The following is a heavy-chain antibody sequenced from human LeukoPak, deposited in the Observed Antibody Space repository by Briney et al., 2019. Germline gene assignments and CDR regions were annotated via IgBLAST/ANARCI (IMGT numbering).Heavy chain of an antibody. CDR2: IYSGGST. V-gene: IGHV3-53*01. Sequence: PGGSLRLSCAGSRVPRRCNALGGPRQASGQGLERVSVIYSGGSTYYADSVKGRFTISRDNSKNTLYLQMNSLRAVDTAVYYCARDRVTMVRGVNYYFDYWGQGTLVTVSS. J-gene: IGHJ4*02. CDR1: RVPRRCNA. CDR3: ARDRVTMVRGVNYYFDY. D-gene: IGHD3-10*01.